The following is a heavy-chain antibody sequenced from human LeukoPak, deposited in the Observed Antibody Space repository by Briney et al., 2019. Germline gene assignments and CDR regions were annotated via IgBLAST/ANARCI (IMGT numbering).Heavy chain of an antibody. J-gene: IGHJ4*02. Sequence: SETLSLTCTVSGGSISSYYWSWIRQPPGKGLEWIGYIYYSGSTNYNPSLKSRVTISVDTSKNQFSLKLSSVTAADTAVYYCARSTYSSSSNVDFDYWGQGTLVTVAS. CDR1: GGSISSYY. CDR2: IYYSGST. V-gene: IGHV4-59*01. D-gene: IGHD6-6*01. CDR3: ARSTYSSSSNVDFDY.